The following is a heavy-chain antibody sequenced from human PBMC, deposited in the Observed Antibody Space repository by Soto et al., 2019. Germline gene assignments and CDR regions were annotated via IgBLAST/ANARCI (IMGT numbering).Heavy chain of an antibody. V-gene: IGHV4-4*07. CDR1: GGSISRFY. D-gene: IGHD5-12*01. CDR2: VYDSGSS. CDR3: ARGVDETDIDPWANWFDI. Sequence: QMVLQESGPGLVKPSETLSLTCNVSGGSISRFYWTWIRQPAGGRLEWIGRVYDSGSSNYNPSLKTRITMSLHRSRSQFTLRLYSGTAADRAVYYCARGVDETDIDPWANWFDIWGQGILVTVAS. J-gene: IGHJ5*02.